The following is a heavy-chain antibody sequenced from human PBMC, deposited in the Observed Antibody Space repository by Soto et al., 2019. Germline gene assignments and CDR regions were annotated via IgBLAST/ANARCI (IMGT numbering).Heavy chain of an antibody. CDR1: GDSISGGAYY. CDR3: ARALRVPTFSS. CDR2: LFYSGTT. D-gene: IGHD3-3*02. Sequence: SETLSLTCNVSGDSISGGAYYWTWIRQRPGKGPEWIGFLFYSGTTYYNPSLKSRVSISGDTSKNQFSLRLTSVTAADTAVYFCARALRVPTFSSWGQGVLVTVSS. J-gene: IGHJ4*02. V-gene: IGHV4-31*03.